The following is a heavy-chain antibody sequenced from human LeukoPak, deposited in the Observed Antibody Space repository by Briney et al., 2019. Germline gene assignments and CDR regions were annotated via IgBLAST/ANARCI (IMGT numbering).Heavy chain of an antibody. CDR1: GFTFINYA. CDR3: AREGQWLTLMDV. Sequence: GGSLRLSCAASGFTFINYAMHWVRQAPGKGLEWVSYISSSSRTIYYADSVKGRFTISRDNGKNSLYLQMNSLRAEDTAVYYCAREGQWLTLMDVWGKGTTVTVSS. D-gene: IGHD6-19*01. CDR2: ISSSSRTI. V-gene: IGHV3-48*01. J-gene: IGHJ6*03.